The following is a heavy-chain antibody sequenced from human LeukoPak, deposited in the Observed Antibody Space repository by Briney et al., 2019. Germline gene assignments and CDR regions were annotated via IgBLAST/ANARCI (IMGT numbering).Heavy chain of an antibody. CDR3: ARDLAYSRLDY. Sequence: GGSLRLSCAVSGLTFSSSWMDWVREAPGKGLEWVASINPDGNKKYSADSVKGRFTISRDNAENSLYLQMNSLRVEDTAFYYCARDLAYSRLDYWGQGMLVTVSS. J-gene: IGHJ4*02. V-gene: IGHV3-7*01. CDR1: GLTFSSSW. D-gene: IGHD5-18*01. CDR2: INPDGNKK.